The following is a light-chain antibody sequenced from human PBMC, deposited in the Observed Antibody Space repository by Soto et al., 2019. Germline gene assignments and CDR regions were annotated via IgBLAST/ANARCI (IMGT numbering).Light chain of an antibody. V-gene: IGKV4-1*01. Sequence: DIVMTQSPDSLAVSLGERATINCKSSQSVLYSSNNKNYLAWYQQKPGQPPKRLIYWASTQESGVPDRFSGSGSATDFTLTISSLQAEDVAVYYCQKYYSPPITIGQGTRLEIK. J-gene: IGKJ5*01. CDR3: QKYYSPPIT. CDR2: WAS. CDR1: QSVLYSSNNKNY.